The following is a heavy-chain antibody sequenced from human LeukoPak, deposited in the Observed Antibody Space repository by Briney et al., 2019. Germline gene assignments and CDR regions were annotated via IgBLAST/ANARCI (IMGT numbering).Heavy chain of an antibody. V-gene: IGHV1-2*06. CDR3: AIIAVAGSLDY. D-gene: IGHD6-19*01. CDR2: INPNSGGT. Sequence: GASAKVSCKASGYTFTGYYMHWVRQAPGQGLEWMGRINPNSGGTNYAQKFQGRVTMTRDTSISTAYMELSRLRSDDTAVYYCAIIAVAGSLDYWGQGTLVTVSS. J-gene: IGHJ4*02. CDR1: GYTFTGYY.